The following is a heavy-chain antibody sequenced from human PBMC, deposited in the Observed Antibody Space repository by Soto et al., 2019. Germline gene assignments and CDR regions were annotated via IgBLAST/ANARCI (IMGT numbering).Heavy chain of an antibody. CDR2: IGTAGDT. D-gene: IGHD2-2*01. Sequence: GGSLRLSCAASGFTFSSYDMHWVRQATGKGLEWVSAIGTAGDTYYPGSVKGRFTISRENAKNSLYLQMNSLRAGDTAVYYCARAKGYCSSTSCLYYFDYWGQGTLVIVSS. J-gene: IGHJ4*02. V-gene: IGHV3-13*01. CDR3: ARAKGYCSSTSCLYYFDY. CDR1: GFTFSSYD.